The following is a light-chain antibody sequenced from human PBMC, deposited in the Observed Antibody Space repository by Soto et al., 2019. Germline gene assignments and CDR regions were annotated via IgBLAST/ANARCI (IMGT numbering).Light chain of an antibody. CDR1: SSNIGAGYD. CDR2: NSN. CDR3: QSYDNSLRGVV. V-gene: IGLV1-40*01. Sequence: QSALTQPPSVSGAPGQRVTISCTGSSSNIGAGYDVHWYQQLPGAAPKLLISNSNSRPSGVPDRFSGSKSGTSASLAITGLQAEDEADYYCQSYDNSLRGVVFGGGTKLTVL. J-gene: IGLJ3*02.